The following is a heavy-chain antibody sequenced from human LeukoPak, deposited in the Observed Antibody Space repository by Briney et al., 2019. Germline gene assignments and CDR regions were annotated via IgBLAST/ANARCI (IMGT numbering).Heavy chain of an antibody. CDR3: ARSLGY. J-gene: IGHJ4*02. D-gene: IGHD7-27*01. V-gene: IGHV1-18*01. Sequence: GASVKVSCKASGYTFTSYGISWVRQAPGQGLEWMGWISAYNGNTNYAQKFQGRVTMTRDTSTSTVYMELSSLRSEDTAVYYCARSLGYWGQGTLVTVSS. CDR1: GYTFTSYG. CDR2: ISAYNGNT.